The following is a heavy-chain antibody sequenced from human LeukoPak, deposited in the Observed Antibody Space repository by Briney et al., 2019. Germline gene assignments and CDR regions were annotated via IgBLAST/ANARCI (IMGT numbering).Heavy chain of an antibody. CDR1: GFTFSSYA. Sequence: GGSLRLSCAVSGFTFSSYAMSWVRQAPGKGLEWVSSISSSSSYIYYADSVKGRFTISRDNAKNSLYLQMNSLRAEDTAVYYCARDLIGGSGSYHPLDYWGQGTLVTVSS. CDR2: ISSSSSYI. J-gene: IGHJ4*02. V-gene: IGHV3-21*01. D-gene: IGHD3-10*01. CDR3: ARDLIGGSGSYHPLDY.